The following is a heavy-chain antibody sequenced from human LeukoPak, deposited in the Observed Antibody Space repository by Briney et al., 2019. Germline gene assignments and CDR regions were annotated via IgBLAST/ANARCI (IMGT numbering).Heavy chain of an antibody. D-gene: IGHD1-7*01. Sequence: GGSLRLSCAACGFTFSNYWMSWVRQAPGKGLEWVANIKEDGSDKYYVDSVRGRFTISRDNAKNALYLQMNSLRPEDTAVYYCERYNWNYGGTSFDYWGQGTLVTVSS. J-gene: IGHJ4*02. CDR1: GFTFSNYW. CDR2: IKEDGSDK. V-gene: IGHV3-7*04. CDR3: ERYNWNYGGTSFDY.